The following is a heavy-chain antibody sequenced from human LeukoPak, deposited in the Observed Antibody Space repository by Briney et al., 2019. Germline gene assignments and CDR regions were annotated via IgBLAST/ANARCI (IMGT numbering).Heavy chain of an antibody. Sequence: GGSLRLSCAASGFTFSSYSMNWVRQAPGKGLEWVSYISSSSSNIYYADSVKGRFTIYRDNAKNSLYLQMNSLRAEDTAVYYCARAQILWFGVRNQPRDDAFDIWGQGTMVTVSS. CDR3: ARAQILWFGVRNQPRDDAFDI. CDR2: ISSSSSNI. CDR1: GFTFSSYS. V-gene: IGHV3-48*04. J-gene: IGHJ3*02. D-gene: IGHD3-10*01.